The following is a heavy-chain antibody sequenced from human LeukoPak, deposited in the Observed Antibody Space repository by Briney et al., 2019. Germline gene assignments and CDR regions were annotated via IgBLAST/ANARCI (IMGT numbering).Heavy chain of an antibody. CDR3: ARKVPNDSRGYDYRGQFDP. Sequence: SVKVSCKASGGTFSSYAISWVRQAPGHRLEWMGGIIPIFGTANYAQKSQGRVTITADKSTSTAYMELSSLSSEDTAVYYCARKVPNDSRGYDYRGQFDPWGQGTLVTVSS. CDR2: IIPIFGTA. D-gene: IGHD3-22*01. CDR1: GGTFSSYA. J-gene: IGHJ5*02. V-gene: IGHV1-69*06.